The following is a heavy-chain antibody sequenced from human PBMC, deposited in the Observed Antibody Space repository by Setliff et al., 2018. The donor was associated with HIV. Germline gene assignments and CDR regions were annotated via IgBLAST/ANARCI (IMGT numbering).Heavy chain of an antibody. V-gene: IGHV3-7*01. CDR2: MDQDGRDR. D-gene: IGHD6-19*01. J-gene: IGHJ4*02. CDR3: ARDYWVAGLDY. CDR1: GFTFSNFW. Sequence: GGSLRLSCAASGFTFSNFWLIWVRQAPGKGLEWVANMDQDGRDRYYVDSLRGRFTISRDTAKNSLYLQMNSLSVEDTAVYYCARDYWVAGLDYWGQGTLVTVSS.